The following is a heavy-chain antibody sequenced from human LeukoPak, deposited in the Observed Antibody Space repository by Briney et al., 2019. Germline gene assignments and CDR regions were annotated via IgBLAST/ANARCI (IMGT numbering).Heavy chain of an antibody. CDR1: GGSISSYY. CDR3: ARMRTYCSGGSCYGPGGMDV. CDR2: IYTSGST. J-gene: IGHJ6*02. V-gene: IGHV4-4*07. D-gene: IGHD2-15*01. Sequence: PSETLSLTCTVSGGSISSYYWSWIRQPAGKGLERTGRIYTSGSTNYNPSLKSRVTMSGDTSKNQFSLKLSSVTAADTAVYYCARMRTYCSGGSCYGPGGMDVWGQGTTVTVSS.